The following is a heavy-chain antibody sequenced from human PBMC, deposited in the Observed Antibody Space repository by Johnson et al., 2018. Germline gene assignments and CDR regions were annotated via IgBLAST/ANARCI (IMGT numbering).Heavy chain of an antibody. CDR1: GFTFSSYG. Sequence: QVQLQESGGGVVQPGRSLRLSCAASGFTFSSYGMHWVRQAPGKGLEWVAVISYDGSNKYYADSVKGRFTISRDNSKNTLYLQMNSLRAEDTAVYYCAKGTRRVVSWAFDIWGQGTMVTVSS. CDR2: ISYDGSNK. J-gene: IGHJ3*02. D-gene: IGHD2-8*02. V-gene: IGHV3-30*18. CDR3: AKGTRRVVSWAFDI.